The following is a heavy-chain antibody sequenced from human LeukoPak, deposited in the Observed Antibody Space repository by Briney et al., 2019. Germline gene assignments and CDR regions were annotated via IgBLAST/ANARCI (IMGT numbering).Heavy chain of an antibody. Sequence: PGGSLRLSCAASGFTFSSYLMSWVRQAPGKGLEWVANIKQDGSEKYYVDSVKGRFTISRDNAKNSLYLQMNSLRAEDTAVYHCAREGLIPRRGMTYYFDYWGQGNLVTVSS. CDR2: IKQDGSEK. CDR1: GFTFSSYL. CDR3: AREGLIPRRGMTYYFDY. D-gene: IGHD1-14*01. J-gene: IGHJ4*02. V-gene: IGHV3-7*01.